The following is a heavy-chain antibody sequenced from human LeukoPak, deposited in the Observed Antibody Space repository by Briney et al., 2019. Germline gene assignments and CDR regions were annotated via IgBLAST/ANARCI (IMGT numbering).Heavy chain of an antibody. V-gene: IGHV1-69*13. D-gene: IGHD1-1*01. CDR3: ARAHTTEGRDY. J-gene: IGHJ4*02. CDR2: IIPIFGTA. CDR1: GYTFTSYG. Sequence: SVKVSCKASGYTFTSYGVSWVRQAPGQGLEWMGGIIPIFGTANYAQKFQGRVTITADESTSTAYMELSSLRSEDTAVYYCARAHTTEGRDYWGQGTLVTVSS.